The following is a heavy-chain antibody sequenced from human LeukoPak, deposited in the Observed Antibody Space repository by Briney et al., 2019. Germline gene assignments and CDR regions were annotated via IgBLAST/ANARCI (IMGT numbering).Heavy chain of an antibody. J-gene: IGHJ4*02. CDR1: GYTFTSYY. D-gene: IGHD3-22*01. CDR3: ARVGSGDSSAYWVGSFDY. CDR2: INPSGGST. Sequence: ASVKVSCKASGYTFTSYYMHWVRQAPGQGLEWMGIINPSGGSTSYAQKFQGRDTMTRDTSTSTVYMELSSLRSEDTAVYYCARVGSGDSSAYWVGSFDYWGQGTLVTVSS. V-gene: IGHV1-46*01.